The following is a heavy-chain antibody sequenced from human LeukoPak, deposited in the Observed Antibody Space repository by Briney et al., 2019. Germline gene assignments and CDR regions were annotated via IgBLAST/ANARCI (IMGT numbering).Heavy chain of an antibody. CDR3: ARDRVEGCSSTSCYFDY. CDR1: GYTFTSYG. CDR2: ISAYNGNT. V-gene: IGHV1-18*01. J-gene: IGHJ4*02. Sequence: VASVKVSCKASGYTFTSYGISWVRQAPGQGLEWMGWISAYNGNTNYAQKLQGRVTMTTDTSTSTAYMELRSLRSDDTAVYYCARDRVEGCSSTSCYFDYWGQGTLVTVSS. D-gene: IGHD2-2*01.